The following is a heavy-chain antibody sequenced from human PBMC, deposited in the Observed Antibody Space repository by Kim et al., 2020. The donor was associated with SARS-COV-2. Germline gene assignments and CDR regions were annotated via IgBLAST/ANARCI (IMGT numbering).Heavy chain of an antibody. D-gene: IGHD3-22*01. CDR3: ARAYYYDSSGPLRAFDI. J-gene: IGHJ3*02. Sequence: FRGRVTITADESTSTAYMGLSSLRSEDTAVYYCARAYYYDSSGPLRAFDIWGQGTMVTVSS. V-gene: IGHV1-69*01.